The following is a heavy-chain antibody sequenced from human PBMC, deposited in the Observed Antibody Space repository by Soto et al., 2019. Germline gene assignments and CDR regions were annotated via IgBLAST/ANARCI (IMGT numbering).Heavy chain of an antibody. J-gene: IGHJ4*02. V-gene: IGHV1-18*01. D-gene: IGHD4-17*01. Sequence: QVQLVQSGAEVKKPGASVKVSCKASGYTFSGYAMGWVRQAPGQGLEWMGWISAYNGNTDYAQKFQCRVTMTTDTSTSTAYMELRSLTSDDTAVYYCARPFGDYGDYAWALRYWGQGILVPVSS. CDR3: ARPFGDYGDYAWALRY. CDR2: ISAYNGNT. CDR1: GYTFSGYA.